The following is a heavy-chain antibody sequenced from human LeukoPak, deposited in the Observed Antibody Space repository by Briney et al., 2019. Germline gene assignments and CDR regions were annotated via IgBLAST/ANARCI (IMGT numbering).Heavy chain of an antibody. V-gene: IGHV3-23*01. CDR3: ATDLTVTTHY. D-gene: IGHD4-17*01. Sequence: PGESLRLSCAASGFTFSSYAMSWVRQAPGKGLEWVSAISGSGGSTYYTDSAKGRFTISRDNSKNTLYLQMNSLRAEDTAVYYCATDLTVTTHYWGQGTLVTVSS. CDR1: GFTFSSYA. CDR2: ISGSGGST. J-gene: IGHJ4*02.